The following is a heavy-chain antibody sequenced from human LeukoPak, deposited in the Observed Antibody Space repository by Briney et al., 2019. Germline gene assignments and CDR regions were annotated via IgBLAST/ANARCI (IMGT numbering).Heavy chain of an antibody. Sequence: SETLSLTCTVSGGSISSGGYYWSWIRQPPGKGLEWIGYIYHSGSTYYNPSLKSRVTISVDRSKNQFSLKLSSVTAADTAVYYCASEAGGYCSSTSCHSTNGLDYWGQGTLVTVSS. CDR1: GGSISSGGYY. CDR3: ASEAGGYCSSTSCHSTNGLDY. V-gene: IGHV4-30-2*01. D-gene: IGHD2-2*01. J-gene: IGHJ4*02. CDR2: IYHSGST.